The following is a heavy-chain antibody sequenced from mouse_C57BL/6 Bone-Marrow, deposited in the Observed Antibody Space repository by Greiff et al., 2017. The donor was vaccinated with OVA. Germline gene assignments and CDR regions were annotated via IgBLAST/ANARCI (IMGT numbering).Heavy chain of an antibody. Sequence: EVQGVESGAELVRPGASVKLSCTASGFNIKDDYMHWVKQRPEQGLEWIGWIDPENGDTEYASKFQGKATITADTSSNTAYLQLSSLTSEDTAVYYCTTAYGRGDYWGQGTSVTVSS. D-gene: IGHD1-1*01. CDR2: IDPENGDT. CDR3: TTAYGRGDY. V-gene: IGHV14-4*01. J-gene: IGHJ4*01. CDR1: GFNIKDDY.